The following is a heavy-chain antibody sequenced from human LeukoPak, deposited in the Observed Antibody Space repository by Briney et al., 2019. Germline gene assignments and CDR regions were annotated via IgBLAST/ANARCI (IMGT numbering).Heavy chain of an antibody. J-gene: IGHJ4*02. CDR3: ATSRRSGWYFDY. CDR1: GYIYTSYW. CDR2: IYPGDSDT. Sequence: GESLKISCNSSGYIYTSYWIGWVRQMPGKGLEWMGIIYPGDSDTAYSPSFQGQVTISADKSTSTAYLQWSSLKASDTAMYYCATSRRSGWYFDYWGQGTLVTVSS. D-gene: IGHD6-19*01. V-gene: IGHV5-51*01.